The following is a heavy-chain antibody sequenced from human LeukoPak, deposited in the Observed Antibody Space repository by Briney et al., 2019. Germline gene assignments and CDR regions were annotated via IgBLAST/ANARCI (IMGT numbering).Heavy chain of an antibody. CDR1: GGSVSNYF. V-gene: IGHV4-4*07. J-gene: IGHJ4*02. D-gene: IGHD2-21*02. CDR2: IYTSGST. Sequence: PSETLSLTCTVSGGSVSNYFWSWIRQPAGKGLEWIGRIYTSGSTNYDLSLSNRVTMSIDTSKNQFSLKLSSLTAADTAVYYCARDASVSICGGDCYPVDWGQGTLVTVSS. CDR3: ARDASVSICGGDCYPVD.